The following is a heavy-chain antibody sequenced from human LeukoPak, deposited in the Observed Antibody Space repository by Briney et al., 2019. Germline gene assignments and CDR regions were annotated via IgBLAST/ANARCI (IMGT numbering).Heavy chain of an antibody. J-gene: IGHJ4*02. CDR1: HESFSEHY. V-gene: IGHV4-34*01. D-gene: IGHD3-3*01. Sequence: SETLSLTCAVSHESFSEHYWNWIRQPPGKGLEWMGEISQSGTTHYNPSLKSRVTISVDTSENQLFLRVTSVTAADTAVYYCARGPTTSGVGTFDYWGQGTLVTVSS. CDR2: ISQSGTT. CDR3: ARGPTTSGVGTFDY.